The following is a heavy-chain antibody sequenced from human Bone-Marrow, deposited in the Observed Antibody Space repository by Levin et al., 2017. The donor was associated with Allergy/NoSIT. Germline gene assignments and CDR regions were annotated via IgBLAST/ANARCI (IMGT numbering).Heavy chain of an antibody. V-gene: IGHV3-49*02. Sequence: SFPFSFFPFFSSSLPWVRQAPGGGLEWIGGIRSKAFGGATRYATFVKGRFTFSLDDSKSIVDLQINSLRTEDTTVYFCTRTRYSLPNDLGTHDFWGQGTMVTVSS. CDR1: FFPFFSSS. CDR3: TRTRYSLPNDLGTHDF. D-gene: IGHD3-9*01. J-gene: IGHJ3*01. CDR2: IRSKAFGGAT.